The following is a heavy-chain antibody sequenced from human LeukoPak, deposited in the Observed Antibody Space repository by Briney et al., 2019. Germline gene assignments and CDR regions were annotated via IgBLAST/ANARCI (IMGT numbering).Heavy chain of an antibody. J-gene: IGHJ2*01. V-gene: IGHV3-53*04. Sequence: PGGSLRLSCAASGFTVSSNYMSWVRQAPGKGLEWVSVIYSGGSTYYADSVKGRFTIPRHNSKNTLYLQMNSLRAEDTAVYYCARDRAQWPADWYFDLWGRGTLVTVSS. CDR1: GFTVSSNY. D-gene: IGHD6-19*01. CDR2: IYSGGST. CDR3: ARDRAQWPADWYFDL.